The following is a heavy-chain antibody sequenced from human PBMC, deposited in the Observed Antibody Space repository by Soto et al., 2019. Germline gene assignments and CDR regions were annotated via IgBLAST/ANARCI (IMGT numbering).Heavy chain of an antibody. CDR3: ARDVAMVRGVIDY. D-gene: IGHD3-10*01. CDR1: GGSISSGDYY. V-gene: IGHV4-30-4*01. Sequence: LSLTCTVSGGSISSGDYYWSWIRQPPGKGLEWIGYIYYSGSTYYNPSLKSRVTISVDTSKNQFSLKLSSVTAADTAVYYCARDVAMVRGVIDYWGQGTLITVSS. CDR2: IYYSGST. J-gene: IGHJ4*02.